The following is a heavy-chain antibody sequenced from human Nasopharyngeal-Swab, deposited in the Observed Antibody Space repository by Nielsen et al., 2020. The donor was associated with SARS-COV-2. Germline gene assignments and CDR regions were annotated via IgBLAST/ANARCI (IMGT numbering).Heavy chain of an antibody. CDR2: ISYDGSNK. CDR1: GFTFSNYG. V-gene: IGHV3-30*18. CDR3: AKERFYSGSGKYPRDFDY. D-gene: IGHD3-10*01. Sequence: GGSLRLSCVASGFTFSNYGMHWVRQAPGKGLEWVAIISYDGSNKNYAESVKGRFTISKDNSKNTLYLQMNTLRAEDTAVYYCAKERFYSGSGKYPRDFDYWGQGALVTVSS. J-gene: IGHJ4*02.